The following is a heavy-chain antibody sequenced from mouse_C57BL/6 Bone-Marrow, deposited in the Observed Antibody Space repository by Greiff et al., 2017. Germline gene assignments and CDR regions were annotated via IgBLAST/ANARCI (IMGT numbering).Heavy chain of an antibody. CDR2: IWSGGST. V-gene: IGHV2-2*01. Sequence: VKVVESGPGLVQPSQSLSITCTVSGFSLTSYGVHWVRQSPGKGLEWLGVIWSGGSTDYNAAFISRLSISKDNSKSQVFFKMNSLQADDTAIYYCARSRNYSNYYFDYWGQGTTLTVSS. CDR3: ARSRNYSNYYFDY. J-gene: IGHJ2*01. D-gene: IGHD2-5*01. CDR1: GFSLTSYG.